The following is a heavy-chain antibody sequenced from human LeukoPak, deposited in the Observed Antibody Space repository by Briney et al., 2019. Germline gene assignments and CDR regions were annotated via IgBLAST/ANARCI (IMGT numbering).Heavy chain of an antibody. CDR3: ARQLGYCSSTSCHGANDY. D-gene: IGHD2-2*01. CDR1: GYTFTSYD. V-gene: IGHV1-8*01. J-gene: IGHJ4*02. CDR2: MNPNSGNT. Sequence: ASVKFSCKASGYTFTSYDINWVRQATGQGLEWMGWMNPNSGNTGYAQKFQGRVTMTRNTSTSTAYMELSSLRSEDTAVYYCARQLGYCSSTSCHGANDYWGQGTLVTVSS.